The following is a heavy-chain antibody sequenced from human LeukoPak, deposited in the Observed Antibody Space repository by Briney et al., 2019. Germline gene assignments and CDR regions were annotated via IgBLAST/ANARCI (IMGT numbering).Heavy chain of an antibody. CDR2: IYHSGRT. J-gene: IGHJ4*01. D-gene: IGHD5-18*01. CDR3: ASLLGPLSYNFGFARDY. CDR1: GGSISSTSW. Sequence: SGTLSLTCAVSGGSISSTSWYSWVRPPPGKGLEWIGEIYHSGRTNYKASLKSRVTISLDKSKNQFSLKLTSVTAADTAVYYCASLLGPLSYNFGFARDYWGQGTLVTVSS. V-gene: IGHV4-4*02.